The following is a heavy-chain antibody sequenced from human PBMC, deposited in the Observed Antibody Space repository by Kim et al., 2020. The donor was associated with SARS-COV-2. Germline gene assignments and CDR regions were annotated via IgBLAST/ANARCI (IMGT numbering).Heavy chain of an antibody. D-gene: IGHD6-6*01. J-gene: IGHJ5*02. V-gene: IGHV5-51*01. Sequence: RYSPSFQGQVTISADKSISTAYLQWSSLKASDTAMYYCARQRDSSSGTNWFDPWGQGTLVTVSS. CDR3: ARQRDSSSGTNWFDP.